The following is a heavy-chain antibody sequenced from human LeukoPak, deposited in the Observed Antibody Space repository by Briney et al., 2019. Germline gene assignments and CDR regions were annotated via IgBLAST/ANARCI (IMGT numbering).Heavy chain of an antibody. CDR3: ASTHGRYDTSGYHVNYFGP. CDR1: GGSVSDYY. Sequence: SETLSLTCTVSGGSVSDYYWSWIRQSPGQGLQWIGYIFSHGGTDYNPSLKGRVTISVDTSKNQFSLQLTSVTAADTAVYYCASTHGRYDTSGYHVNYFGPWGQGTLVTVSS. CDR2: IFSHGGT. V-gene: IGHV4-59*02. J-gene: IGHJ5*02. D-gene: IGHD3-22*01.